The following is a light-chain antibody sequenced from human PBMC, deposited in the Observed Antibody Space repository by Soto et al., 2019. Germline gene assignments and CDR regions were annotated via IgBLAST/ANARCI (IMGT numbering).Light chain of an antibody. CDR1: QGISSY. V-gene: IGKV1-8*01. J-gene: IGKJ2*01. CDR2: AAS. CDR3: QQYYSYPPT. Sequence: AIRMTQSPSSFSASTGDRVTITCRARQGISSYLAWYQQKPGKAPNLLIYAASTLQSGVPSRFSGSGSGTDFTLTISCLQSEDFATYYCQQYYSYPPTFGQGTKLEIK.